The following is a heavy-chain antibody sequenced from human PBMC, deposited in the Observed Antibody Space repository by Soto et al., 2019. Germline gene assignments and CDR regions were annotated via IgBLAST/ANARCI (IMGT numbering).Heavy chain of an antibody. Sequence: QVQLQQWGAGPLKPSETLSLTCAVYGGFVSSGTYYWSWIRQPPGKGLEWIGEMSHSGGTHFNPSLKSRVTLSVDTSKNQFSLKMSSVTAADTALYYCARVERGTATTVVDAFDIWGPGTMVTVSS. CDR1: GGFVSSGTYY. J-gene: IGHJ3*02. CDR2: MSHSGGT. CDR3: ARVERGTATTVVDAFDI. V-gene: IGHV4-34*01. D-gene: IGHD1-1*01.